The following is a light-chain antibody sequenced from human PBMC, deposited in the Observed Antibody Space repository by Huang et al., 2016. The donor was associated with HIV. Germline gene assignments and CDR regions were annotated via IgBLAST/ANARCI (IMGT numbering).Light chain of an antibody. CDR1: PSVSSY. CDR3: QQRSNWPPTYT. V-gene: IGKV3-11*01. Sequence: ELVLTQSPATLSLSPGERATLSCRASPSVSSYLAWYQQNPGQAPRLLIYDATTGVPGIPARFSGSGSGTDFTLTISSLEPKDFAVYYCQQRSNWPPTYTFGQGTKLEI. J-gene: IGKJ2*01. CDR2: DAT.